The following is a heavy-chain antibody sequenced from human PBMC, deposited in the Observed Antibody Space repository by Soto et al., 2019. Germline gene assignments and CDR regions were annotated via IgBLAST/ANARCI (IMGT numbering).Heavy chain of an antibody. CDR3: ARAPDGSGSYYYFDX. Sequence: GGSLRLSCVASGFTFSNYWMSWVRQAPGKGLQWVDNINRDGSEKYYVDSLKVRFTISRDNAENSLYLEMNTLRAEDTAVYYCARAPDGSGSYYYFDXWGQGTLVTVSX. CDR2: INRDGSEK. D-gene: IGHD3-22*01. CDR1: GFTFSNYW. J-gene: IGHJ4*02. V-gene: IGHV3-7*03.